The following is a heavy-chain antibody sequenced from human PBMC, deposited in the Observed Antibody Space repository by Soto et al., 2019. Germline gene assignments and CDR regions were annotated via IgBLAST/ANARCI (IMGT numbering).Heavy chain of an antibody. CDR1: GGSISSSSYY. CDR2: IYYSGST. Sequence: SETLSLTCTVSGGSISSSSYYWGWIRQPPGKGLEWIGSIYYSGSTYYNPSLKSRVTISVDTSKNQFSLKLSSVTAADTAVYYCARSDIWSGYWADYWGQGTLVTVSS. CDR3: ARSDIWSGYWADY. J-gene: IGHJ4*02. V-gene: IGHV4-39*01. D-gene: IGHD3-3*01.